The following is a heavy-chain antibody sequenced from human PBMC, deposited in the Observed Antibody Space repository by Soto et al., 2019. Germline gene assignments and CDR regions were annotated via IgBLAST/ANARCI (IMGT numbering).Heavy chain of an antibody. D-gene: IGHD6-6*01. J-gene: IGHJ5*02. CDR3: ARVYTLRGYSSSSGLRGSWFDP. CDR2: IIPIFGTA. Sequence: GASVKVSCKASGGTFSSYAISWVRQAPGQGLEWMGGIIPIFGTANYAQKFQGRVTITADESTSTAYMELSSLRSEDTAVYYCARVYTLRGYSSSSGLRGSWFDPWGQGTLVTVSS. V-gene: IGHV1-69*13. CDR1: GGTFSSYA.